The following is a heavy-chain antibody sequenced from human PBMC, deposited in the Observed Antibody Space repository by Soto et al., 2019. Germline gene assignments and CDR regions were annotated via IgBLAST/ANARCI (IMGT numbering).Heavy chain of an antibody. CDR1: GYTFTGYY. Sequence: SVKVSCKASGYTFTGYYMHWVRQAPGQGLEWMGGIIPIFGTANYAQKFQGRVTITADESTSTAYMELSSLRSEDTAVYFCARVPAANLYCPRMYIWFHGTTVTVSS. CDR3: ARVPAANLYCPRMYI. D-gene: IGHD2-2*01. V-gene: IGHV1-69*13. J-gene: IGHJ6*02. CDR2: IIPIFGTA.